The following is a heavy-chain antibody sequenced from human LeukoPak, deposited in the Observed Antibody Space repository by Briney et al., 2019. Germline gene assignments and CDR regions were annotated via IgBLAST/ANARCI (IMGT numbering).Heavy chain of an antibody. V-gene: IGHV1-3*04. CDR1: GYTFANYS. Sequence: ASVKVACKTSGYTFANYSVHWVRQAPRQSLEWMGWINTGNGNTKSSQKFQDRVALTRDTSASTAYMELNSLSSEDTAVYYCARVPLSDSSGHYYPHWGQGTLVTVSS. CDR2: INTGNGNT. CDR3: ARVPLSDSSGHYYPH. D-gene: IGHD3-22*01. J-gene: IGHJ1*01.